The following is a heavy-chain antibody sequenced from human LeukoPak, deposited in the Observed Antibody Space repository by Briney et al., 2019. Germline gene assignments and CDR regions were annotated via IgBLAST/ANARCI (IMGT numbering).Heavy chain of an antibody. CDR2: ISGSGGST. CDR3: AKDEDSSGWSPSDY. Sequence: GGSLRLSCAASGFTFSSYAMSWVRQAPGKGLEWVSAISGSGGSTYYADSVKGRFTISRDNSKNTLYLQMNSLRAEDTAVYYCAKDEDSSGWSPSDYWGQGTLVTVSS. CDR1: GFTFSSYA. J-gene: IGHJ4*02. D-gene: IGHD6-19*01. V-gene: IGHV3-23*01.